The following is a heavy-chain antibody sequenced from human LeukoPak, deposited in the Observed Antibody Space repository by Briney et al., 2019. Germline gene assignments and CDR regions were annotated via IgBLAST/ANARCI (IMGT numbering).Heavy chain of an antibody. CDR2: IYYSGTT. Sequence: SETLSLTCTVSGGSISGYYWGWIRQPPGKGLEWIGYIYYSGTTNYYNPSLKSRVTISVDTSKNQFSLKLSSVTAADTAVYYCATSSIYGSGSYHHWGQGTLVTVSS. D-gene: IGHD3-10*01. CDR1: GGSISGYY. V-gene: IGHV4-59*08. J-gene: IGHJ5*02. CDR3: ATSSIYGSGSYHH.